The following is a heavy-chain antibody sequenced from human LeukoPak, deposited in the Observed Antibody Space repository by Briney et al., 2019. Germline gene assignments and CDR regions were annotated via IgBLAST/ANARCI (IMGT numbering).Heavy chain of an antibody. CDR1: GYTFTSYD. D-gene: IGHD3-10*01. J-gene: IGHJ3*02. CDR2: MNPNSGNT. Sequence: ASVKVSCKASGYTFTSYDINWVRQATGQGLEWMGWMNPNSGNTGYVQKFQGRVTMTRNTSINTPYMELSSLRSEDTAVYYCARNVKVRFGELLFSYDAFDIWGPGTMVTVSS. V-gene: IGHV1-8*01. CDR3: ARNVKVRFGELLFSYDAFDI.